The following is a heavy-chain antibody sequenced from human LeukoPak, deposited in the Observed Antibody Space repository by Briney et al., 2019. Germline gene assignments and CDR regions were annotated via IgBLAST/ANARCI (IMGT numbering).Heavy chain of an antibody. Sequence: GGSLRLSCAASGFSFSRYSMNWVRQAPGKGLEWVSSISDSSDYIYYGDAVKGRFTISRDNAKNSLYLQMISLEAEDSAVYYCARDKEADYGSGSFDYWGQGTLVTVSS. CDR2: ISDSSDYI. D-gene: IGHD3-10*01. V-gene: IGHV3-21*01. J-gene: IGHJ4*02. CDR1: GFSFSRYS. CDR3: ARDKEADYGSGSFDY.